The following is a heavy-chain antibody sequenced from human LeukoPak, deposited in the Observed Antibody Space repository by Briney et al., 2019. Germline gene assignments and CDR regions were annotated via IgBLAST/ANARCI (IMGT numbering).Heavy chain of an antibody. D-gene: IGHD3-10*01. Sequence: PSETLSLTCTVSGGSISSDNYQWSWLRQPPGTGLEWIGYINYSGSIYYSPSLKSRVTISVDTSKNQFFLKLSSVTAADTAVYYCARYGSGSTWFDPWGQGTLVTVSS. CDR3: ARYGSGSTWFDP. V-gene: IGHV4-30-4*01. CDR2: INYSGSI. CDR1: GGSISSDNYQ. J-gene: IGHJ5*02.